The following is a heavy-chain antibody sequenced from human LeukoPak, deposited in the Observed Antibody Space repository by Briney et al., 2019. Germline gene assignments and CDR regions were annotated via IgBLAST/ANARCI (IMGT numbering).Heavy chain of an antibody. CDR3: ARSHSSGQGFDY. CDR1: GFTFSSYA. Sequence: GGSLRLSCAASGFTFSSYAMHWVRQAPGKGLEWVAVISYGGSNKYYADSVKGRFTISRDNSKNTLYLQMNSLRAEDTAVYYCARSHSSGQGFDYWGQGTLVTVSS. D-gene: IGHD6-19*01. J-gene: IGHJ4*02. V-gene: IGHV3-30*04. CDR2: ISYGGSNK.